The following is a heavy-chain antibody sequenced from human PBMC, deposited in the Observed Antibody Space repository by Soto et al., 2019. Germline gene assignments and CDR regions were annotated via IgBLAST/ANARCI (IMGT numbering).Heavy chain of an antibody. V-gene: IGHV4-4*07. Sequence: LSLTCIVSGVSVRSYTWSWVRQPANKGLEWIGRVFSSVSATYNPSLKSRVSISMDTPENRISLKLDSVTAADAGVYFCARDGMTTGDTWGPGTLVTVS. J-gene: IGHJ4*02. CDR3: ARDGMTTGDT. CDR1: GVSVRSYT. D-gene: IGHD2-21*02. CDR2: VFSSVSA.